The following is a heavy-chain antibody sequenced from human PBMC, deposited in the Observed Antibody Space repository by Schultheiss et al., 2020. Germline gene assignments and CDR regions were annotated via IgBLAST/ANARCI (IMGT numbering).Heavy chain of an antibody. J-gene: IGHJ6*02. V-gene: IGHV3-74*01. CDR2: INSDGSST. Sequence: GGSLRLSCAASGFTFSSYWMHWVRQAPGKGLVWVSRINSDGSSTSYADSVKGRFTISRDNSKNTLYLQMNSLRAEDTAVYYCARGETGRGMDVWGQGTMVTVSS. CDR3: ARGETGRGMDV. CDR1: GFTFSSYW. D-gene: IGHD1-1*01.